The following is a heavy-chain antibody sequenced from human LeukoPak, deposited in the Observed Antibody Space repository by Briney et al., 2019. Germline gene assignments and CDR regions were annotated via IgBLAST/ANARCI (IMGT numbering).Heavy chain of an antibody. CDR2: VSGSGDTT. CDR3: AKDAGSGSPDYFDY. V-gene: IGHV3-23*01. D-gene: IGHD3-10*01. CDR1: GFTFNTYA. Sequence: GGSLRLSCAASGFTFNTYAMSWVRQAPGRGLEWGSTVSGSGDTTYYADSVRGRFTISRDNSKNTLYLQMNSLRAEDTAVYYCAKDAGSGSPDYFDYWGQGTLVTVSS. J-gene: IGHJ4*02.